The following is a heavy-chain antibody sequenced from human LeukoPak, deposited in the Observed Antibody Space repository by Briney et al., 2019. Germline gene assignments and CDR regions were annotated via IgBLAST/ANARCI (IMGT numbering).Heavy chain of an antibody. D-gene: IGHD2-2*01. V-gene: IGHV1-46*01. CDR2: INPSGGST. Sequence: GASVKVSCKASGYTFTSYYMHWVRQAPGQGLEWMGIINPSGGSTSYAQKFQGRVTMTRDTSTSTVYMELSSLRSEDTAVYYCARSRVSGYYYYYYMDVWGKGTTVTVSS. CDR3: ARSRVSGYYYYYYMDV. J-gene: IGHJ6*03. CDR1: GYTFTSYY.